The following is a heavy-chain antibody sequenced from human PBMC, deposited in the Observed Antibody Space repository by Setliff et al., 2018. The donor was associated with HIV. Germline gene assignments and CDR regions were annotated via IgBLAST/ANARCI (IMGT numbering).Heavy chain of an antibody. CDR1: GGSMNNCY. D-gene: IGHD1-26*01. CDR3: ARLGYSGSLVGAFDI. CDR2: VYYSGST. J-gene: IGHJ3*02. Sequence: NPSETLSLTCTVFGGSMNNCYWNWIRQSPGKGLEWIGYVYYSGSTKYSPSLKRRVSISLDPSTKQVSLRLRSVTAADTAVYYCARLGYSGSLVGAFDIWGQGTMVTVSS. V-gene: IGHV4-59*01.